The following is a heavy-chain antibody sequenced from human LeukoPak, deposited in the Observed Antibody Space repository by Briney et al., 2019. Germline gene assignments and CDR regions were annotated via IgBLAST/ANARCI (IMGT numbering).Heavy chain of an antibody. D-gene: IGHD6-13*01. Sequence: GGSLRLSCAATGFTLSSYWMSWVRQAPGKGLEWVANIKYDGSEKDYVDSVKGRSTISRDNAKNSLYLQMNSLRAEDTAVYYCARDIAPAGLFFDYWGQGTLVTVFS. V-gene: IGHV3-7*01. CDR2: IKYDGSEK. J-gene: IGHJ4*02. CDR1: GFTLSSYW. CDR3: ARDIAPAGLFFDY.